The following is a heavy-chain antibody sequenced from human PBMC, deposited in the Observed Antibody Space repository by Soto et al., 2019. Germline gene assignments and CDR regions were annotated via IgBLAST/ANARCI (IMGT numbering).Heavy chain of an antibody. CDR1: GFSLSIYE. Sequence: GGSLRLSCAASGFSLSIYEMNWVRQAPGKGLEWLAYVSTSGSLKNYADSVKGRFTISGDNSKNTLYLQMNSLRAEDTAVYYCAKDGVRVAVSSFGYWGQGTLVTISS. CDR2: VSTSGSLK. D-gene: IGHD6-19*01. CDR3: AKDGVRVAVSSFGY. V-gene: IGHV3-48*03. J-gene: IGHJ4*02.